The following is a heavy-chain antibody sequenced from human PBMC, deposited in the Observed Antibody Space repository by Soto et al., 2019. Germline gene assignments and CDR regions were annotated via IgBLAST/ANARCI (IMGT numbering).Heavy chain of an antibody. Sequence: PSETLSLTCAFYGGSFIDYSWGLIRQSPGTGLEWIGEINHSGSANYNPSLKSRVTISIDTSKNLFSLKLSSVTAADTAVYYCARSITGTPTQGLLELYAVDPWGQGTLVTVSS. J-gene: IGHJ5*02. CDR1: GGSFIDYS. CDR2: INHSGSA. V-gene: IGHV4-34*01. CDR3: ARSITGTPTQGLLELYAVDP. D-gene: IGHD1-20*01.